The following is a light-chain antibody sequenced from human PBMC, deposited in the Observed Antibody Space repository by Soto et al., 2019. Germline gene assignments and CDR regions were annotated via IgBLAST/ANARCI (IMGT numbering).Light chain of an antibody. CDR2: DAS. CDR3: QKRSNWPGT. CDR1: QSVSSY. J-gene: IGKJ1*01. V-gene: IGKV3-11*01. Sequence: EIVLTQSPATLSLSPGERATLSCRASQSVSSYLAWYQQKPGQAPRLLIYDASNRATGIPARFSGSGSGTDFALTISSLEPEDFADYYCQKRSNWPGTFGQGTKVEIK.